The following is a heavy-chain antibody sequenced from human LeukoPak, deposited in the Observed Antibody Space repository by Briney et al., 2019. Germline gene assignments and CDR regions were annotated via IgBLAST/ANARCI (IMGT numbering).Heavy chain of an antibody. V-gene: IGHV3-9*01. Sequence: GGSLRLSCAASGFTFDDYAMHWVRQAPGKGLEWVSGISWNSGSIGYADSVKGRFTISRDNAKNSLYLQMNSLRAEDTALYYCAKGGYSSGSLSPFDYWGQGTLVTVSS. CDR3: AKGGYSSGSLSPFDY. CDR1: GFTFDDYA. D-gene: IGHD2-15*01. CDR2: ISWNSGSI. J-gene: IGHJ4*02.